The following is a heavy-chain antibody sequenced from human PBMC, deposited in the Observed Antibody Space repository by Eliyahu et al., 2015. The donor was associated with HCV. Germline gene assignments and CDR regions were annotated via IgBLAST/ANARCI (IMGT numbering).Heavy chain of an antibody. Sequence: EVQLVESGGGLVQPGGSLXLSCAAXGFTFIRYSMNWVRRAPGKGVEWVSYISSGSSTIYYADSVKGRFTISRDNAKNSLYLQMNSLRDEDTAVYYCARDQSVIGYSSTCDYWGQGTLVTVSS. D-gene: IGHD6-13*01. CDR2: ISSGSSTI. CDR3: ARDQSVIGYSSTCDY. J-gene: IGHJ4*02. CDR1: GFTFIRYS. V-gene: IGHV3-48*02.